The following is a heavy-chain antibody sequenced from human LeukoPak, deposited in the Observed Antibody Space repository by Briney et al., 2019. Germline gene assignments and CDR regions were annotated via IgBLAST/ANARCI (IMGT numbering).Heavy chain of an antibody. CDR2: IYYSGNT. CDR3: ARQTGSGLFTLP. Sequence: SETLSLTCTVSGVSITSSNSYWGWIRQPPGKGLEWSGSIYYSGNTYYNASLKSRVTISIDTSKNQFSLKLISGTAADTAVYYCARQTGSGLFTLPGGQGTLVTASS. J-gene: IGHJ4*02. CDR1: GVSITSSNSY. V-gene: IGHV4-39*01. D-gene: IGHD3/OR15-3a*01.